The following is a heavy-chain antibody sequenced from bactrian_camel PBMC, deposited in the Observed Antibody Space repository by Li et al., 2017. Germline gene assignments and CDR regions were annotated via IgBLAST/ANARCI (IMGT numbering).Heavy chain of an antibody. CDR2: ISAGGGIT. V-gene: IGHV3S54*01. Sequence: HVQLVESGGGSVQAGGSLRLSCAVSGNKYGSLGMAWFRKAPGKEREGVARISAGGGITAYADSVKGRFTISRDNAKNTGYLQMNSLKPEDTAMYYCAAMAGGGYCSLGWAVGYWGQGTQVTVS. CDR1: GNKYGSLG. CDR3: AAMAGGGYCSLGWAVGY. D-gene: IGHD2*01. J-gene: IGHJ4*01.